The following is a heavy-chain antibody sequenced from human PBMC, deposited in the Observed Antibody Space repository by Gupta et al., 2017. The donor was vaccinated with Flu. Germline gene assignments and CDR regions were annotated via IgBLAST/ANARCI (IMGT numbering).Heavy chain of an antibody. CDR2: IFSNAEK. Sequence: QVTLKESGPVLVKPTESLTLTCIVSGFSLTDEKMGVTWIRQAPGRALEWLAHIFSNAEKSYMTSLRSRLTISQDISQNQVVLTATSVDPLDTATYYCARTKKYTITTFDAMDVWGPGTTVTVSS. CDR3: ARTKKYTITTFDAMDV. D-gene: IGHD5-12*01. V-gene: IGHV2-26*01. CDR1: GFSLTDEKMG. J-gene: IGHJ6*02.